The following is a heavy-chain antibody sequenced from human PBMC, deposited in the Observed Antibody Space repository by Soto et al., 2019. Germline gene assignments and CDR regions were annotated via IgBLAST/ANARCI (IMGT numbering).Heavy chain of an antibody. D-gene: IGHD3-10*01. Sequence: QVQLVESGGGVVQPGRSLRLSGAASGFPFTSYGMHWVREGPDKGLEWVAIISYDGSDKYYADSVKGRFTISRDNSKNTLNLQMNSLRPEDTALYYCVGGQYYFDYRGQGTLVIVSS. J-gene: IGHJ4*02. CDR1: GFPFTSYG. V-gene: IGHV3-30*03. CDR3: VGGQYYFDY. CDR2: ISYDGSDK.